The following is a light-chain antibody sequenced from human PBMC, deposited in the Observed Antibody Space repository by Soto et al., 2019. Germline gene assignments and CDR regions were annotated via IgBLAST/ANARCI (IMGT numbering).Light chain of an antibody. Sequence: ELTQPPSVSVAPGQTAMIPCGGDRIGSKRVHWYQQKPGQAPVLVVYDDTARPSRIPGRFSGSNSGNTATLTISRVEAGDEADYYCQVWDSSSDHCVFGTGTKVTVL. CDR1: RIGSKR. V-gene: IGLV3-21*02. CDR3: QVWDSSSDHCV. CDR2: DDT. J-gene: IGLJ1*01.